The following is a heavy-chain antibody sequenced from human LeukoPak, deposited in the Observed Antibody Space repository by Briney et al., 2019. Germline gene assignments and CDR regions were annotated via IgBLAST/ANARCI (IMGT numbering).Heavy chain of an antibody. D-gene: IGHD1-26*01. J-gene: IGHJ5*02. V-gene: IGHV1-8*03. CDR1: GYTFTSYD. CDR2: MNPNGGNT. CDR3: ARGRRGATGWFDP. Sequence: ASVKVSCKASGYTFTSYDINWVRQATGQGLEWMGWMNPNGGNTGYVQKFQGRVTITRNTSISTAYMELSSLRSEDTAVYYCARGRRGATGWFDPWGQGTLVTVSS.